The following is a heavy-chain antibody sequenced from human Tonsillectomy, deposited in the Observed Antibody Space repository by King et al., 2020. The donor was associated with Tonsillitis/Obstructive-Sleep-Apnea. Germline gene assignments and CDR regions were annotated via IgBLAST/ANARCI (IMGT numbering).Heavy chain of an antibody. CDR2: IYYSGST. CDR3: ARQPYDFWSGYYKGDAFDI. V-gene: IGHV4-39*01. D-gene: IGHD3-3*01. CDR1: GGSISSSSYY. Sequence: QLQESGPGLVKPSETLSLTCTVSGGSISSSSYYWGWIRQPPGKGLEWIGSIYYSGSTYYNPSLMSRVAISVDTSKNQFSLKLSSGTAAAPAVYYCARQPYDFWSGYYKGDAFDIWGQGTMVTVSS. J-gene: IGHJ3*02.